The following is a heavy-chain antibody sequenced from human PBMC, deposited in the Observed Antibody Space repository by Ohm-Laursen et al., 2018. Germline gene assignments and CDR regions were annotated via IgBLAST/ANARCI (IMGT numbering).Heavy chain of an antibody. CDR1: GYTFTGYY. V-gene: IGHV1-2*02. CDR3: ANRLGSSSPGDY. D-gene: IGHD1-26*01. Sequence: SVKVSCKASGYTFTGYYMHWVRQAPGQGLEWMGWINPNSGGTNYAQKFQGRVTMTRGTSISTAYMELSRLRSDDTAVYYCANRLGSSSPGDYWGQGTLVTVSS. J-gene: IGHJ4*02. CDR2: INPNSGGT.